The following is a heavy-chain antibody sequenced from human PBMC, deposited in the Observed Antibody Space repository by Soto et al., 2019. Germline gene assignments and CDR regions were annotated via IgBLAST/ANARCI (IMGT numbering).Heavy chain of an antibody. CDR2: INAGNGNT. CDR3: ARGSDILTGYYGFDP. Sequence: GASVKVSCKASGYTFTSYAMHWVRQAPGQRLEWMGWINAGNGNTKYSQKFQGRVTITRDTSASTAYMELSSLRSEDTAVYYCARGSDILTGYYGFDPWGQGTLVTVSS. J-gene: IGHJ5*02. V-gene: IGHV1-3*01. CDR1: GYTFTSYA. D-gene: IGHD3-9*01.